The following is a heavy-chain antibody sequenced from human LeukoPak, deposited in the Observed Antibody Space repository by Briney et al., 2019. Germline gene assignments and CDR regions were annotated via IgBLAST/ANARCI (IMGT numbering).Heavy chain of an antibody. J-gene: IGHJ4*02. V-gene: IGHV3-23*01. D-gene: IGHD3-10*01. CDR3: AKGYYNYDF. Sequence: TGGSLRLSCAASGFTFSTYAMSWVRQAPGKGLEWVSGISGSGSNTYYEDSVKGRFTISRDKSKSTLYLQMNSLRAEDTAVYYCAKGYYNYDFWGQGTLVTVSS. CDR2: ISGSGSNT. CDR1: GFTFSTYA.